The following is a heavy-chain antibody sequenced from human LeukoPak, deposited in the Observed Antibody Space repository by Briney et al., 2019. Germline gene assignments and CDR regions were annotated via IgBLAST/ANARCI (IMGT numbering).Heavy chain of an antibody. Sequence: SETLSLTCTVSGASMTNYYWSWIRKPPGKGLEWIGYIYYSGITNCNPSLTSRVSISVDMSKNQFSLKLTSVTAADTAVYYCARGRGYFDPFDPWGQGTLVTVSS. V-gene: IGHV4-59*01. CDR3: ARGRGYFDPFDP. CDR1: GASMTNYY. D-gene: IGHD3-9*01. J-gene: IGHJ5*02. CDR2: IYYSGIT.